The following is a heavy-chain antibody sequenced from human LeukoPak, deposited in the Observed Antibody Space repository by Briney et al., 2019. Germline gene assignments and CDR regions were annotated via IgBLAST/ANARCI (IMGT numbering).Heavy chain of an antibody. V-gene: IGHV4-34*01. CDR1: GGSFSGYS. CDR2: INHSGST. CDR3: ASMVRGVIKWFDP. D-gene: IGHD3-10*01. J-gene: IGHJ5*02. Sequence: SATLSFTCAVYGGSFSGYSWRWIRQPPAKGLEWIGEINHSGSTNYHPSLKSRVTISVDTSKNQFSLKLSSVTAADTAVYYCASMVRGVIKWFDPWGQGTLVTVSS.